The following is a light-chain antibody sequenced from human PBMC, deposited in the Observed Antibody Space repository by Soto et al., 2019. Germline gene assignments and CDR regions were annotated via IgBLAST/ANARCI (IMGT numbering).Light chain of an antibody. J-gene: IGLJ1*01. CDR2: EVS. CDR1: SSDVGGYDY. V-gene: IGLV2-14*01. Sequence: QSALTQPPSASGSPGQSVTISCTGTSSDVGGYDYVSWYQQHPGKAPKLMIYEVSNRPSGVSNRFSGSKSGNTASLTISGLQAEDEADYYCSSYTSSSTPYVFGTGTKVIVL. CDR3: SSYTSSSTPYV.